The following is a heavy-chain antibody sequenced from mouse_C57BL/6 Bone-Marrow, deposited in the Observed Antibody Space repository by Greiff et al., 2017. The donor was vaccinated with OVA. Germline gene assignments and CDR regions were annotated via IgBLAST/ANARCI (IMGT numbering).Heavy chain of an antibody. J-gene: IGHJ2*01. CDR1: GFTFSDYY. Sequence: DVKLVESEGGLVQPGSSMKLSCTASGFTFSDYYMAWVRQVPEKGLEWVANINYDGSSTYYLDSLKSRFIISRDNAKNILYLQMSSLKSEDTATYYCARDLHGYYFDYWGQGTNLTVSS. CDR2: INYDGSST. CDR3: ARDLHGYYFDY. V-gene: IGHV5-16*01.